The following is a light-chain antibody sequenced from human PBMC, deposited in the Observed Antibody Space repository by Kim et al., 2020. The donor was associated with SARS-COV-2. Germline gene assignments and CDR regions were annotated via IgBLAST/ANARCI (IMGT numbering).Light chain of an antibody. CDR3: SSYTSSSTRV. Sequence: GQSITISCTGTSSDVGGYNYVSWYQQHPGKAPKLMIYDVSNRPSGVSNRFSGSKSGNSASLTISGLQAEDEADYYCSSYTSSSTRVFGGGTKLTVL. CDR1: SSDVGGYNY. J-gene: IGLJ3*02. CDR2: DVS. V-gene: IGLV2-14*03.